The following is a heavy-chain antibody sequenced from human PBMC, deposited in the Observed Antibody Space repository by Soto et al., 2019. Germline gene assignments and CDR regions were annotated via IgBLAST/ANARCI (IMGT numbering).Heavy chain of an antibody. CDR2: ISGSGGST. CDR1: RFTFSSYA. CDR3: AKAKVSAAAGPESYFDY. Sequence: LRLSCAASRFTFSSYAMSWVRQAPGKGLECVSAISGSGGSTYYADSVKGRFTISRDNSKNTVYLQMNRLRAEDTAVYYCAKAKVSAAAGPESYFDYWGQGTLVTVSS. V-gene: IGHV3-23*01. J-gene: IGHJ4*02. D-gene: IGHD6-13*01.